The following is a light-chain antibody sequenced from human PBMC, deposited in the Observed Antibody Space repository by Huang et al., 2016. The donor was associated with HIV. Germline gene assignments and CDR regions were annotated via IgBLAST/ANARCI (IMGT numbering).Light chain of an antibody. Sequence: EIVLTQSPATLSLSPGERATLSCRASQSVSSHLAWYQQKLGQAPRRLIYDASNRATGIPARFSGSGSGTDFTLTISSLEPEDSAVYYCQHRSNWPPYTFGQGTKLEIK. CDR1: QSVSSH. V-gene: IGKV3-11*01. CDR2: DAS. J-gene: IGKJ2*01. CDR3: QHRSNWPPYT.